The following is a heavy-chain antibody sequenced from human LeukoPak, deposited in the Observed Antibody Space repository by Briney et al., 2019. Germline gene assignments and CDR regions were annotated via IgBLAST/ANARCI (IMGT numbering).Heavy chain of an antibody. D-gene: IGHD2-2*01. V-gene: IGHV3-30*02. CDR1: GFTFSSYG. CDR3: ARERADSSTSWLIEGQAFDI. J-gene: IGHJ3*02. Sequence: GGSLRLSCAASGFTFSSYGMHWVRQAPGKGLEWVAFIRYDGSNKYYADSVKGRFTISRDNSKNTLYLQMNSLRAEDTAVYYCARERADSSTSWLIEGQAFDIWGQGTMVTVSS. CDR2: IRYDGSNK.